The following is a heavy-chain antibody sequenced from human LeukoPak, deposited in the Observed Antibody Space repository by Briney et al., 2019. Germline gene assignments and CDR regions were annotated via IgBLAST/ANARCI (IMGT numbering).Heavy chain of an antibody. D-gene: IGHD2-15*01. CDR3: ARGFGYCSGGSCYLGIFDY. CDR2: INHSGST. CDR1: GGSFSGYY. Sequence: KTSETLSLTCAVYGGSFSGYYWSWIRQPPGKGLEWIGEINHSGSTNYNPSLKSRVTISVDTSKNQFSLKLSSVTAADTAVYYCARGFGYCSGGSCYLGIFDYWGQGTLVTVSS. V-gene: IGHV4-34*01. J-gene: IGHJ4*02.